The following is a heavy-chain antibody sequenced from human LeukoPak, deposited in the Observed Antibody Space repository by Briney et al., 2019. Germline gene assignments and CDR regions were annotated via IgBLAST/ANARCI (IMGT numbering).Heavy chain of an antibody. CDR1: GYTFTGYY. V-gene: IGHV1-2*02. D-gene: IGHD2-15*01. J-gene: IGHJ4*02. CDR3: ARKVRSGGSCYGY. Sequence: ASVKVSCKASGYTFTGYYMHWVRQAPGQGLEWMGWINPNSGGTNYVQKFQGRVTMTRDTSISTAYMELSRLRSDDTAAYYCARKVRSGGSCYGYWGQGTLVTVSS. CDR2: INPNSGGT.